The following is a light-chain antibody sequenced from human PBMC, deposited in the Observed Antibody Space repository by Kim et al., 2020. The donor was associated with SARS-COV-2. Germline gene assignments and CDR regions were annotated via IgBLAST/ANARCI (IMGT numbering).Light chain of an antibody. V-gene: IGKV3-20*01. J-gene: IGKJ1*01. CDR3: QQYGSSPWT. CDR1: QSVSSGY. CDR2: GAS. Sequence: SPGERATPSCRASQSVSSGYLAWYQQKPGQAPRHLIYGASSRATGIPDRFSVSVSGTDFTLTISRLETEDFSEYYCQQYGSSPWTFGQGTKVDIK.